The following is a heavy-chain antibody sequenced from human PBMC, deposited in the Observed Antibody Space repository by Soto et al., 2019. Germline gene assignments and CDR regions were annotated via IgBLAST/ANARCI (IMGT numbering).Heavy chain of an antibody. Sequence: GGSLRLSCAASGFTFSNAWMSWVRQAPGKGLEWVGRIKSKTDGGTTDYAAPVKGRFTISRDDSKNTLYLQMNSLKTEDTAVYYCTQTPYCSSTSCYKHYYMDVWGKGTTVTVSS. V-gene: IGHV3-15*01. D-gene: IGHD2-2*02. CDR3: TQTPYCSSTSCYKHYYMDV. CDR1: GFTFSNAW. CDR2: IKSKTDGGTT. J-gene: IGHJ6*03.